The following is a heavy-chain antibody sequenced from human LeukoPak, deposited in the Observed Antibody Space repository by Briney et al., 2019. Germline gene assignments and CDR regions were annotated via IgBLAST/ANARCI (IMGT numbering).Heavy chain of an antibody. Sequence: PSETLSLTCSVSGDSIRSYYWSWIRQSPGKGLEWIGYIYYTGSTNYSPSPKSRVTIFGDTSKNQFFLKLSSVTAADTAVYYCARARYVNSFYAFDIWGQGTLVTVSS. V-gene: IGHV4-59*13. J-gene: IGHJ3*02. CDR1: GDSIRSYY. CDR3: ARARYVNSFYAFDI. CDR2: IYYTGST. D-gene: IGHD3-9*01.